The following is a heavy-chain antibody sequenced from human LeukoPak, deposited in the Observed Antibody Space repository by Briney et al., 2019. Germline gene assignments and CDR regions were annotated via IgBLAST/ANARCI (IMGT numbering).Heavy chain of an antibody. CDR1: GGSFSGYY. CDR3: ARENWNYGEDF. CDR2: IYYSGST. J-gene: IGHJ4*02. Sequence: PSETLSLTCAVYGGSFSGYYWSWIRQPPGKGLEWIGSIYYSGSTYYNPSLKSRVTMSVDTSKNQVSLKLIAVTAADSAVYYCARENWNYGEDFWGQGALVTVSS. D-gene: IGHD1-7*01. V-gene: IGHV4-34*01.